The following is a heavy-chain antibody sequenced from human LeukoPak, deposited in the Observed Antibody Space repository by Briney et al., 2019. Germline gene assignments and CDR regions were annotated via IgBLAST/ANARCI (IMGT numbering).Heavy chain of an antibody. CDR2: IYPGDSDT. D-gene: IGHD6-13*01. Sequence: GESLKISCKGSGYSFTSYWIGWVRQMPGKGLEWMGIIYPGDSDTRYSPSFQGQVTISADKSISTAYLQWSSLKASDTAMYYCARHSPSSQGSSWSYNWFDPWGQGTLVTVSS. V-gene: IGHV5-51*01. CDR3: ARHSPSSQGSSWSYNWFDP. J-gene: IGHJ5*02. CDR1: GYSFTSYW.